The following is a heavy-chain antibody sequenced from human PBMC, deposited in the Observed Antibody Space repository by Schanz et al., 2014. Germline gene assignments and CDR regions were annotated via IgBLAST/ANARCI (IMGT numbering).Heavy chain of an antibody. D-gene: IGHD3-10*01. V-gene: IGHV1-18*01. CDR3: ARVHIATYHYNSPGAFDI. Sequence: QLMQSGSEVKKPGVSVKVSCKASGYIFGSHGMTWVRQAPGQGPELMGWINAHTGNTQYAQKFQGRVNMTRDTVTTTVHLELTRLRTDDTAIYYCARVHIATYHYNSPGAFDIWGQGTRXTVSS. J-gene: IGHJ3*02. CDR1: GYIFGSHG. CDR2: INAHTGNT.